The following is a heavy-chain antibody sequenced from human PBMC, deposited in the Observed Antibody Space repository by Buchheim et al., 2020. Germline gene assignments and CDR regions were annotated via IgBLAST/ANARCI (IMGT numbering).Heavy chain of an antibody. CDR2: MNPNSGNT. CDR3: ARGGFGSSGWRYYYYDYGMDV. D-gene: IGHD6-19*01. CDR1: GYTFTSYD. V-gene: IGHV1-8*01. J-gene: IGHJ6*02. Sequence: QVQLVQSGAKVKKPGASVKVSCKASGYTFTSYDINWVRQATGQGLEWMGWMNPNSGNTGYAQKFQGRVTMTRNTSISTAYMELSRLRSEDTAVYYCARGGFGSSGWRYYYYDYGMDVWGQGTT.